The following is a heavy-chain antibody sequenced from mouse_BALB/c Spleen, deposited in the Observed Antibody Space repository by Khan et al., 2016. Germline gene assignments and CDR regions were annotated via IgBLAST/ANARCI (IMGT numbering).Heavy chain of an antibody. D-gene: IGHD2-2*01. Sequence: EVELVESGGGLVKPGGSLKLSCAATGFTFSSYVMSWVRQTPEKRLEWVASISTGGDIYYPDSVKGRFTISRDNARNILYLQMASLRSEDTAMYYCATGYDDRGYYYSIDYWGQGTSVTVSS. CDR1: GFTFSSYV. CDR2: ISTGGDI. CDR3: ATGYDDRGYYYSIDY. V-gene: IGHV5-6-5*01. J-gene: IGHJ4*01.